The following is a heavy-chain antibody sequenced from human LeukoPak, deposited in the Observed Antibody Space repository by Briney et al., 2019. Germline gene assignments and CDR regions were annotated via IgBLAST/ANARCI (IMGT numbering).Heavy chain of an antibody. CDR1: GFTFSSYG. V-gene: IGHV3-30*18. CDR3: AKSGRGGWYLAAFDI. CDR2: ISYDGSNK. J-gene: IGHJ3*02. Sequence: GRSLRLSCAASGFTFSSYGMHWVRQAPGKGLEWVAVISYDGSNKYYADSVKGRFTISRDNSKNTLYLQMNSLRAEDTAVYYCAKSGRGGWYLAAFDIWGQGTMVTVSS. D-gene: IGHD6-19*01.